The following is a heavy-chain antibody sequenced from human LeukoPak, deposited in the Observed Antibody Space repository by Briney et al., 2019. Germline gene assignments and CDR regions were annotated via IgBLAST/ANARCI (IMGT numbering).Heavy chain of an antibody. CDR3: ARLWGLAVAGIFSRYY. CDR2: INHSGST. V-gene: IGHV4-34*01. Sequence: PSETLSLTCAVYGGSFSGYYWSWIRQPPGKGLEWIGEINHSGSTNYNPSLKSRVTISVDTSKNQFSLKLSSVTAADTAVYYCARLWGLAVAGIFSRYYWGQGTLVTVSS. CDR1: GGSFSGYY. D-gene: IGHD6-19*01. J-gene: IGHJ4*02.